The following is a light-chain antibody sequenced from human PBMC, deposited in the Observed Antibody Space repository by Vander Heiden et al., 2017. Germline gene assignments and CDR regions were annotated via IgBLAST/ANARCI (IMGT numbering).Light chain of an antibody. CDR2: KVS. CDR1: QHFVPTYGEMY. CDR3: MQGTHWPT. Sequence: DVILTQSPESLASSVAQAGSITCTSSQHFVPTYGEMYLNWYHQRPSKSPRRLIYKVSKRASGIPDRFSGSGSGTDFTLTVTRVEADDVGIYFCMQGTHWPTFGPGT. V-gene: IGKV2-30*02. J-gene: IGKJ3*01.